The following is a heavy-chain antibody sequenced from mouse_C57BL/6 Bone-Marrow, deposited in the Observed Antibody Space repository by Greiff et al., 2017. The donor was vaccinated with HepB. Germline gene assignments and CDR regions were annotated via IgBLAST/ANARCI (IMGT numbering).Heavy chain of an antibody. J-gene: IGHJ4*01. V-gene: IGHV14-3*01. CDR1: GFNINNTY. CDR3: ALPYYDYAMDY. D-gene: IGHD1-1*01. Sequence: EVQLQQSVAELVRPGASVKLSCTASGFNINNTYMHWVKQRPEQGLVWIGRIDPANGNTKYAPKFQGKATITADPSSNTAYLQLSSLTSEDTAIYYCALPYYDYAMDYWGQGTSVT. CDR2: IDPANGNT.